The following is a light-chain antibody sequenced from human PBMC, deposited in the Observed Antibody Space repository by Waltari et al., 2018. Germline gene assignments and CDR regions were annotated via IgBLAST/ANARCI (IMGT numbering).Light chain of an antibody. Sequence: DIQMTQSPSTLSASVGDRVTITCRASQSISAYLAWYQQKPGKAPKLLIYKSSTVESGVPSRFSGSGSGTEFTLTISGLQPDDFATYYCQQYNIYPLTSGGGTKVEIK. V-gene: IGKV1-5*03. J-gene: IGKJ4*01. CDR3: QQYNIYPLT. CDR1: QSISAY. CDR2: KSS.